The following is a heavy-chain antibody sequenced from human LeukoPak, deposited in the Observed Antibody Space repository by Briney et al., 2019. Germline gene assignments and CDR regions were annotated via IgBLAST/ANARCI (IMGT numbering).Heavy chain of an antibody. V-gene: IGHV3-21*01. CDR3: SRDDGDSDAFDI. CDR1: GFTFSSYS. J-gene: IGHJ3*02. D-gene: IGHD4-17*01. Sequence: RGSLRLSCAASGFTFSSYSMNWVRQAPGKGLEWVSSISSSSSYIYYTDSVKGRFTISRDNHKNSLYLQIDSRRAEDTAVYYCSRDDGDSDAFDIWGQGTMVTVSS. CDR2: ISSSSSYI.